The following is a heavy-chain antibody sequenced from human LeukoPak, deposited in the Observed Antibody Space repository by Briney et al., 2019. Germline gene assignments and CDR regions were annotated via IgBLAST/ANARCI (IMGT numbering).Heavy chain of an antibody. V-gene: IGHV1-18*04. CDR1: GYTFTNYG. D-gene: IGHD3-9*01. J-gene: IGHJ6*04. Sequence: GASVKVSFKASGYTFTNYGITWVRQAPGQGLEWMGWISAYNANTNYAQKFRGRVTMTTDTSTSTVYMELRSLRSDDTAIYYCARTDYDILTGARMDVWGKGTTVTVSS. CDR2: ISAYNANT. CDR3: ARTDYDILTGARMDV.